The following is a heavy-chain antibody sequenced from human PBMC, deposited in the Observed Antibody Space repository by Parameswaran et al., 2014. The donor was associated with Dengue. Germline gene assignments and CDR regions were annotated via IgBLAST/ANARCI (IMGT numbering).Heavy chain of an antibody. D-gene: IGHD4-17*01. Sequence: WVRQAPGQGLEWMGWINTNTGNPTYAQGFTGRFVFSLDTSVSTAYLQISSLKAEDTAVYYCARPDYGDTHYYYGMDVWGQGTTVTVSS. CDR2: INTNTGNP. CDR3: ARPDYGDTHYYYGMDV. J-gene: IGHJ6*02. V-gene: IGHV7-4-1*02.